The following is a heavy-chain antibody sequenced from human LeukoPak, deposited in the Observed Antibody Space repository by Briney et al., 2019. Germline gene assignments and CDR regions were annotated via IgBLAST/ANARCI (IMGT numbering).Heavy chain of an antibody. D-gene: IGHD6-6*01. CDR3: ARDEYSSSSPDY. V-gene: IGHV1-2*02. CDR1: GYTFTGYY. Sequence: GASVKVSCNASGYTFTGYYMHWVRQAPGQGLEWMGWINPNSGGTNYAQKFQGRVTMTRDTSISTAYMELSRLRSDDTAVYYCARDEYSSSSPDYWGQGTLVTVSS. J-gene: IGHJ4*02. CDR2: INPNSGGT.